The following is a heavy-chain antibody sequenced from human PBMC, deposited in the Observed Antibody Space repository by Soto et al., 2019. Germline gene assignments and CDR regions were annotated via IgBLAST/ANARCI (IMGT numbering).Heavy chain of an antibody. D-gene: IGHD3-16*02. V-gene: IGHV3-23*01. CDR2: ISGSGATT. Sequence: GGSLRLSCSASGFTFGSYAMSWVRQAPGKGLEWVSGISGSGATTYYADSVKGRFTISRDNSKNTLYLQMNSLRVEDTAVYYCAKDLVFGGAIARGYFDYWGQGTLVTVSS. CDR3: AKDLVFGGAIARGYFDY. CDR1: GFTFGSYA. J-gene: IGHJ4*02.